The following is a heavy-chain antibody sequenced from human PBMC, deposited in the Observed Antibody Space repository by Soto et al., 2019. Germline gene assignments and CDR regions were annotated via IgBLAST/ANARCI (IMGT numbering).Heavy chain of an antibody. D-gene: IGHD3-16*01. CDR1: GFTFSSYG. CDR2: ISYDGSNK. CDR3: AKYGGAFDI. V-gene: IGHV3-30*18. Sequence: GGSLRLSCAASGFTFSSYGMHWVRQAPGKGLEWVAVISYDGSNKYYADSVKGRFTISRDNSKNTLYLQMNSLRAEDTAVYYCAKYGGAFDIWGQGTMVTVSS. J-gene: IGHJ3*02.